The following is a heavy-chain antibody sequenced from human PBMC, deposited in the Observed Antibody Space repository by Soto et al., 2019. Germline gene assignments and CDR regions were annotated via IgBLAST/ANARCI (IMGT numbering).Heavy chain of an antibody. CDR2: IHDNGRT. V-gene: IGHV4-59*01. CDR3: ARADPNWRPIDY. Sequence: SETLSLTCTISGSSISPYFWSWIRRPPRKGLEWIGYIHDNGRTDYNPSLESRVTISVDTSQKQLSLKVNSMSAADTAVYYCARADPNWRPIDYWGQGILVTVSS. J-gene: IGHJ4*02. D-gene: IGHD1-1*01. CDR1: GSSISPYF.